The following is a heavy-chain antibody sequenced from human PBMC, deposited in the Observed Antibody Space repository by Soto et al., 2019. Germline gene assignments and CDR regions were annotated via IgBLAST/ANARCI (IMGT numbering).Heavy chain of an antibody. CDR3: ARDGVYYNRGGPTGSAP. J-gene: IGHJ5*02. CDR1: GGTFSSYA. CDR2: IIPIFGTA. D-gene: IGHD3-22*01. Sequence: ASVKVSCKASGGTFSSYAISWVRQAPGQGLEWMGGIIPIFGTANYAQKFQGRVTITADESTSTAYMELSSLRSEDTAVYYCARDGVYYNRGGPTGSAPGGQGTLVPVSS. V-gene: IGHV1-69*13.